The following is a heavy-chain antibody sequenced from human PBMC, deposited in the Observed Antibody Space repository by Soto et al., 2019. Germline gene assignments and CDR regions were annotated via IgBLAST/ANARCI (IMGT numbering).Heavy chain of an antibody. CDR2: ISYDGSNK. CDR1: GFTFSSYA. Sequence: QVQLVESGGGVVQPGRSLRLSCAASGFTFSSYAMHWVRQAPGKGLEWVAVISYDGSNKYYADSVKGRFTISRDNSKNTLYLQMNSLRAEDTAVYYCARVPPYCSGYYGPFDYWGQGTLVTVSS. D-gene: IGHD3-22*01. V-gene: IGHV3-30-3*01. CDR3: ARVPPYCSGYYGPFDY. J-gene: IGHJ4*02.